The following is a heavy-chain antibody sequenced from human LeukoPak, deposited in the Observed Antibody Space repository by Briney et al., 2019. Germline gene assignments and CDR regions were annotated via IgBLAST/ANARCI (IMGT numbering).Heavy chain of an antibody. CDR3: ARGASGYSYG. J-gene: IGHJ4*02. CDR1: GGSISGTNW. V-gene: IGHV4-4*02. D-gene: IGHD5-18*01. CDR2: ISLRRLT. Sequence: SGTLSLTCGVSGGSISGTNWWSWVRQPPGQGLEWIGEISLRRLTNYNPSLRSRLTMSLDESKNQVSLNLTSVTAADTAVYYCARGASGYSYGWGQGTLVTVSS.